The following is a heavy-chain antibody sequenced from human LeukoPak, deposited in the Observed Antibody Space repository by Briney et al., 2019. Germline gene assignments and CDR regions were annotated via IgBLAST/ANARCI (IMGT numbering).Heavy chain of an antibody. J-gene: IGHJ1*01. CDR2: IKQDGSEK. D-gene: IGHD2-2*01. CDR3: AKDDEYCSSTRCHEYFQH. V-gene: IGHV3-7*03. Sequence: GGSLRLSCAASGFTFSSYWMSWVRQAPGKGLEWVANIKQDGSEKYYVDSVKGRFTISRDNAKNSLYLQMNSLRAEETAVYYCAKDDEYCSSTRCHEYFQHWGQGTLVTVSS. CDR1: GFTFSSYW.